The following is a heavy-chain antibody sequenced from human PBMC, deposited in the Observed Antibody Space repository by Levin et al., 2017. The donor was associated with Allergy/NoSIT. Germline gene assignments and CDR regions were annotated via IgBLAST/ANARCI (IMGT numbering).Heavy chain of an antibody. CDR2: IFPGDSDT. V-gene: IGHV5-51*01. Sequence: GESLKISCKASGYSFSNYWIGWVRQMPGKGLESMGIIFPGDSDTRYSPSFQGQVTISVDKSISTAYLQWSSLRASDTAMYYCVRQGQGYSYVGYWGQGTPVTVSS. CDR1: GYSFSNYW. D-gene: IGHD5-18*01. CDR3: VRQGQGYSYVGY. J-gene: IGHJ4*02.